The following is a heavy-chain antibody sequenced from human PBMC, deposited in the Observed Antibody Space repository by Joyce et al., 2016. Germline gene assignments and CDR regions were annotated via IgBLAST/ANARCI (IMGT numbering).Heavy chain of an antibody. J-gene: IGHJ6*02. CDR2: IASGGSNK. D-gene: IGHD2-15*01. CDR1: GFTFSSYD. CDR3: AKDAYYCSGGICNLDGMDV. V-gene: IGHV3-30*18. Sequence: QVHLVESGGGVVQPGRSLRLSCAASGFTFSSYDMYWVRQAPGKGLEWVAVIASGGSNKVYADSVKGRCSIARDNSKNTLYLQVNSLRPEDTGVYYCAKDAYYCSGGICNLDGMDVWGQGTTVTVSS.